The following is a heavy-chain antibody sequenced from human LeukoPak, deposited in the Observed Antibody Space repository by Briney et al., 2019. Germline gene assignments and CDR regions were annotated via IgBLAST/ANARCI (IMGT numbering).Heavy chain of an antibody. D-gene: IGHD1-26*01. J-gene: IGHJ4*02. V-gene: IGHV3-23*01. CDR1: GFTFRNYG. CDR3: ARDGGSYSLDY. CDR2: VSDSGSSA. Sequence: GGSLRLSCAVSGFTFRNYGMSWVRQAPGKGLEWVSVVSDSGSSAYYTDSVKGRFTISRDDAQNSLYLQMNSLRDEDTAVYFCARDGGSYSLDYWGQGTLVTVSS.